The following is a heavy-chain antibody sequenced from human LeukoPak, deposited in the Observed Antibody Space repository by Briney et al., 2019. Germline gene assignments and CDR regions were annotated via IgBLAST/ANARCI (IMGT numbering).Heavy chain of an antibody. CDR3: ARVSRIMITFGGVTSGAFDI. D-gene: IGHD3-16*01. CDR1: GFTFSSYG. CDR2: ISGSGGST. V-gene: IGHV3-23*01. J-gene: IGHJ3*02. Sequence: PGGSLRLSCAASGFTFSSYGMSWVRQAPGKGLEWVSAISGSGGSTYYADSVKGRFTISRDNAKNSLYLQMNSLRAEDTAVYYCARVSRIMITFGGVTSGAFDIWGQGTMVTVSS.